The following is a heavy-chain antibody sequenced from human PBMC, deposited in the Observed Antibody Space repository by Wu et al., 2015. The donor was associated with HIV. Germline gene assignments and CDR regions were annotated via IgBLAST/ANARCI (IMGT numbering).Heavy chain of an antibody. CDR3: AGRTRGNLFGLDV. J-gene: IGHJ6*02. CDR1: GGTLRRDA. CDR2: IIPIFNTP. V-gene: IGHV1-69*05. Sequence: QVQLVAVWGVRVKKPGSSVKVSCKASGGTLRRDAFRWLRQAPGQGLEWIGGIIPIFNTPNYAQKFQGRVTITTDDSTSTMYMELSSLRYEDTAVYYCAGRTRGNLFGLDVWGQGTTVIVSS.